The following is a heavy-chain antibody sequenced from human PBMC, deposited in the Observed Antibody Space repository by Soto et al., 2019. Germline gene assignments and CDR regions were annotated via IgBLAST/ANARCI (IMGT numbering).Heavy chain of an antibody. D-gene: IGHD2-2*01. J-gene: IGHJ5*02. CDR1: GFTFSSYG. Sequence: QVQLVESGGGVVQPGRSLRLSCAASGFTFSSYGMHWVRQAPGKGLEWVAVIWYDGSNKYYADSVKGRFTISRDNSKNTLYLQMNSLRAEDTAVYYCARGLGVVVPAAINWFDPWGKGTLVTVSS. V-gene: IGHV3-33*01. CDR2: IWYDGSNK. CDR3: ARGLGVVVPAAINWFDP.